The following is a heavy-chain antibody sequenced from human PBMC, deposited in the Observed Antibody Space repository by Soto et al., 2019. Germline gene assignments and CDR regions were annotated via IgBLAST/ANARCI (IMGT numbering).Heavy chain of an antibody. CDR1: GFDFSIYA. Sequence: VGSLRLSCVASGFDFSIYAMTWVRQAPGKGLEWVASINSKTSYIYYGDSVKGRFSLSRDNTKDSLYLQMNSLRAEDTAIYYCARTIDYDDFYFDYWGQGTLVTVS. CDR3: ARTIDYDDFYFDY. V-gene: IGHV3-21*01. D-gene: IGHD4-17*01. CDR2: INSKTSYI. J-gene: IGHJ4*02.